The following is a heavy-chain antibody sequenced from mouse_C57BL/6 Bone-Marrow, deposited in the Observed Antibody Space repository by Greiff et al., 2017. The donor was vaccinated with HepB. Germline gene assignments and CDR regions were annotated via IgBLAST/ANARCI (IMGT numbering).Heavy chain of an antibody. V-gene: IGHV1-64*01. CDR2: IHPNSGST. CDR1: GYTFTSYW. D-gene: IGHD2-5*01. J-gene: IGHJ1*03. CDR3: ARDGYSNYCWYFDV. Sequence: QVQLQQPGAELVKPGASVKLSCKASGYTFTSYWMHWVKQRPGQGLEWIGMIHPNSGSTNYNEKFKSKATLTVDKSSSTAYMQLSSLTSEDSAVYYCARDGYSNYCWYFDVWGTGTTVTVSS.